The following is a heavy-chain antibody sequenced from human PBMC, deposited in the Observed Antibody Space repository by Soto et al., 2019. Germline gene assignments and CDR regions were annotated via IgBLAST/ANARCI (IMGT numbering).Heavy chain of an antibody. CDR1: GFTFSSYS. Sequence: EVQLVESGGGLVKPGGSPRLSCVASGFTFSSYSMNWVRQAPGKGLEWVSFISSSRNSIYYADSVKGRFTISRDNAKNSLYLQMNSLRAEDTAVYFCARDFVYRGYCTSSSCSNFDCWGQGTLVTVSS. V-gene: IGHV3-21*01. J-gene: IGHJ4*02. CDR3: ARDFVYRGYCTSSSCSNFDC. CDR2: ISSSRNSI. D-gene: IGHD2-2*01.